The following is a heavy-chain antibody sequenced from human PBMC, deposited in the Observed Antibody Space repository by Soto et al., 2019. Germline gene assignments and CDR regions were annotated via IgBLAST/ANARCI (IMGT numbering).Heavy chain of an antibody. CDR2: ISGSGGRT. V-gene: IGHV3-23*01. D-gene: IGHD6-19*01. J-gene: IGHJ4*02. CDR1: GFPFSSYA. CDR3: AKAEQWLVRRYYFDY. Sequence: GGSLRLSCAASGFPFSSYAMTWVRQTPGQGLQWVSSISGSGGRTYYADSVKGRFTISRDNSKNTLYLQMNSLRAEDTAVYYCAKAEQWLVRRYYFDYWGQGTLVTVSS.